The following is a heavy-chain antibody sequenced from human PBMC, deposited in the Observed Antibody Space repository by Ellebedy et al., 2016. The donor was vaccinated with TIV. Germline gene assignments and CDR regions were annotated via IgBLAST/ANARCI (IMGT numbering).Heavy chain of an antibody. CDR2: IYTSGST. D-gene: IGHD6-19*01. V-gene: IGHV4-4*07. CDR1: GGSISSYY. Sequence: SETLSLTXTVSGGSISSYYWSWIRQPAGKGLEWIGRIYTSGSTNYNPSLKSRVTISVDTSKNQFSLKLSSVTAADTAVYYCARNGYSSGWSNYWYFDLWGRGTLVTVSS. J-gene: IGHJ2*01. CDR3: ARNGYSSGWSNYWYFDL.